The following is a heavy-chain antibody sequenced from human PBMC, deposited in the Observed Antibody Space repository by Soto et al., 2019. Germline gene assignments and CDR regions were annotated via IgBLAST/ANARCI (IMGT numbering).Heavy chain of an antibody. V-gene: IGHV3-30*04. CDR3: AKERAEAGKYYFDY. CDR2: ILSNGGKT. J-gene: IGHJ4*02. CDR1: GFTFTTYA. Sequence: GGSLRLSCAASGFTFTTYAMHWVRQAPGKGLEWVAVILSNGGKTYYADSVKGRFTLSRDNSKNSVYLQMNSRRADDTAVYYCAKERAEAGKYYFDYWGEGNLVTVS. D-gene: IGHD6-13*01.